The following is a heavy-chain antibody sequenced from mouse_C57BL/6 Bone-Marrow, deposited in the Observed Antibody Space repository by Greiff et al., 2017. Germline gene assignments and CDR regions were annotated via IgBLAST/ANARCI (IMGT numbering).Heavy chain of an antibody. J-gene: IGHJ3*01. Sequence: QVQLQQSGPELVKPGASVKISCKASGYAFSSSWMNWVKQRPGKGLEWIGRIYPGDGDTNYNGKFKGKATLTADKSSSTAYMQLSSLTSEDSAVYFGARGGLLFASWAQGTLVTVSP. CDR3: ARGGLLFAS. D-gene: IGHD1-1*01. CDR1: GYAFSSSW. CDR2: IYPGDGDT. V-gene: IGHV1-82*01.